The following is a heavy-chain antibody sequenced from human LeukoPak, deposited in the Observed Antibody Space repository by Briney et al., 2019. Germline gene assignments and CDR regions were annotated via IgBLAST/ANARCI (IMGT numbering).Heavy chain of an antibody. CDR1: GFTFSSYA. CDR3: VRNGDYYRLDY. V-gene: IGHV3-23*01. J-gene: IGHJ4*02. Sequence: GGSLRLSCAASGFTFSSYAMSWVRQAPGKGLEWVSAISGGGGSTYYADSVKGRFTISRDNSKNTLYLQMNSLRAEDTAVFYCVRNGDYYRLDYWGQGTLVTVSS. D-gene: IGHD3-22*01. CDR2: ISGGGGST.